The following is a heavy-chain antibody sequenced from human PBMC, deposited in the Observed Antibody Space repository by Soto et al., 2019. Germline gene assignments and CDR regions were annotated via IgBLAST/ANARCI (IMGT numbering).Heavy chain of an antibody. CDR3: ARGRRIVVASNWFDP. D-gene: IGHD3-22*01. CDR2: INHSGST. J-gene: IGHJ5*02. V-gene: IGHV4-34*01. Sequence: PSETLSLTCAVYGGSFSGYYWSWIRQPPGKGLEWIGEINHSGSTNYNPSLKSRVTISVDTSKNQFSLKLSSVTAADTAAYYCARGRRIVVASNWFDPWGQGTLVTVSS. CDR1: GGSFSGYY.